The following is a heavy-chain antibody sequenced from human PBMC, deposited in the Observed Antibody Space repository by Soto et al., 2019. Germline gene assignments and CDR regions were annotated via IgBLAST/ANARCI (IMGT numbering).Heavy chain of an antibody. CDR1: GGSFSGYY. Sequence: PSETLSLTCAVYGGSFSGYYWSWIRQPPGKGLEWIGEINHSGGTNYNPSLKSRVTISVDTSKNQFSLKLSSVTAADTAVYYCASIRYYDFWSGYYLRYYYGMDVWGQGTTVT. V-gene: IGHV4-34*01. CDR3: ASIRYYDFWSGYYLRYYYGMDV. D-gene: IGHD3-3*01. J-gene: IGHJ6*02. CDR2: INHSGGT.